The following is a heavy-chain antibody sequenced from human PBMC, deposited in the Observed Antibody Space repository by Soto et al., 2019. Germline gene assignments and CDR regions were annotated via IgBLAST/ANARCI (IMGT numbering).Heavy chain of an antibody. CDR2: ITPMFGAP. CDR1: GGPFSSYA. J-gene: IGHJ5*02. CDR3: ARVVTGRWFDP. V-gene: IGHV1-69*06. Sequence: QVQLVQSGAEVKKPGSSVKVSCTASGGPFSSYAINWVRQAPGQGLEWMGVITPMFGAPHYAQNFKGRITITADKSTNTAYMELISLTSGDTAVYFCARVVTGRWFDPWGQGTLVTVSS.